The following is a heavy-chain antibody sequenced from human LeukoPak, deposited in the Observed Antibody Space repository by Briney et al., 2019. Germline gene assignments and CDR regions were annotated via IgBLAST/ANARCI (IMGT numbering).Heavy chain of an antibody. CDR1: GFTFSCYA. CDR2: ISGSGGST. CDR3: AKDVCSSTSCYLFDY. Sequence: GGSLRLSCAASGFTFSCYAMSWVRQAPGKGLEWVSAISGSGGSTYYADSVKGRFTISRDNSKNTLYLQMNSLRAEDTAVYYCAKDVCSSTSCYLFDYWGQGTLVTVSS. V-gene: IGHV3-23*01. J-gene: IGHJ4*02. D-gene: IGHD2-2*01.